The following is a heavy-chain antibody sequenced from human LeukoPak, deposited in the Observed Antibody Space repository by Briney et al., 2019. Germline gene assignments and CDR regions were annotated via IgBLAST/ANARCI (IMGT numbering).Heavy chain of an antibody. J-gene: IGHJ5*02. Sequence: GGSLRLSCAASGFTFSSYWMSWVRQAPGKGLEWVADIKEDGSDKYYVDSVKGRFTISRDNAKNSLYLQMNSLRAEDTAVYYCARESIQYSSSWRSNWFDPWGQGTLVTVSS. D-gene: IGHD6-13*01. CDR3: ARESIQYSSSWRSNWFDP. CDR1: GFTFSSYW. CDR2: IKEDGSDK. V-gene: IGHV3-7*01.